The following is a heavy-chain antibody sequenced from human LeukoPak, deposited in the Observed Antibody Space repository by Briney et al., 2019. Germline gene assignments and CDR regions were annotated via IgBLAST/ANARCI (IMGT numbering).Heavy chain of an antibody. CDR3: TTDRGRTELPLFAS. CDR2: IKSKTDGGTT. CDR1: GFTFSSAW. V-gene: IGHV3-15*01. J-gene: IGHJ5*01. Sequence: GGSLRLSCAASGFTFSSAWLGWVRQAPGKGLEWVGRIKSKTDGGTTDYAAPVKVRFTISRDDSKNTLYLQMNSLKTEDTAVYYCTTDRGRTELPLFASWGQGTLVTVSS. D-gene: IGHD1-26*01.